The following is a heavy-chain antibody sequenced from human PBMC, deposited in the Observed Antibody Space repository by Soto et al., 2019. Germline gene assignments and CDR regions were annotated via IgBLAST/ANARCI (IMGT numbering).Heavy chain of an antibody. CDR1: GFTFSSSS. Sequence: EVQLVESGGGLVKPGGSLRLSCAASGFTFSSSSMNWVRQAPGKGLEWVSSISSSSSYIYYADSVKGRFTISRDNAKNALYLQMNSLRAEDTSVYYFARDQPGYSYGYGLGYWGQGTLVTVSS. J-gene: IGHJ4*02. V-gene: IGHV3-21*01. D-gene: IGHD5-18*01. CDR2: ISSSSSYI. CDR3: ARDQPGYSYGYGLGY.